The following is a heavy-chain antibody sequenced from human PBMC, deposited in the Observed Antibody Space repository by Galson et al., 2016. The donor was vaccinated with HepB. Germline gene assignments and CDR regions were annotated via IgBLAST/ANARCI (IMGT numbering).Heavy chain of an antibody. Sequence: LRLSCAASGFRFSDYXXXWVXXAAXXXLEXXXGXXXYPXXXYYXXXVKGRFTVSRDXSRKMLDLQMESPRAEDTAVYYCAKGAGPGMAASFDYWGQGILVXVSS. J-gene: IGHJ4*02. CDR1: GFRFSDYX. CDR2: XXXYPXXX. CDR3: AKGAGPGMAASFDY. V-gene: IGHV3-23*01. D-gene: IGHD6-13*01.